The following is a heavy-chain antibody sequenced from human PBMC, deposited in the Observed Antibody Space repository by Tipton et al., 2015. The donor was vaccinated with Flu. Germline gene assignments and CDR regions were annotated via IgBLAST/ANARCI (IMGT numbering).Heavy chain of an antibody. J-gene: IGHJ6*03. V-gene: IGHV4-34*01. CDR3: ARGGRAFSGGSCYRGGSCYMDV. CDR2: INHSGST. D-gene: IGHD2-15*01. Sequence: TLSLTCAVYGGSFSGYYWSWIRQPPGKGLEWIGEINHSGSTNYNPSLKSRVTISVDTSKNQFSLKLSSVTAADTAVYYCARGGRAFSGGSCYRGGSCYMDVGGKGTTVPVSS. CDR1: GGSFSGYY.